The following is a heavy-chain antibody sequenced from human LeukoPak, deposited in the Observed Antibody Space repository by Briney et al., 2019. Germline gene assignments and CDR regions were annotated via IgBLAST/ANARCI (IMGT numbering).Heavy chain of an antibody. CDR1: GGTFSGYA. Sequence: GASVRVSCKASGGTFSGYAISWVRQAPGQGLEWMGGYIPMFGTANYAQNFQNRVTITADESTSTFSMEVSSLRPEDTAVYFCAGASSKWELSFWGQGTLVTVSS. CDR3: AGASSKWELSF. V-gene: IGHV1-69*13. J-gene: IGHJ4*02. CDR2: YIPMFGTA. D-gene: IGHD1-26*01.